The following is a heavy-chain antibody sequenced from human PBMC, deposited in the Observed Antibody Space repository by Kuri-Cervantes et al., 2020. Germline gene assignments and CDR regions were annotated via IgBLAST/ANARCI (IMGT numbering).Heavy chain of an antibody. CDR3: ASPTLFVSSSGWYESLRYFDY. V-gene: IGHV3-30*03. Sequence: GESLKISCAASGFTFSSYGMHWVRQAPGKGLEWVAVISYDGSNKYYADSVKGRFTISRDNSKNTLYLQMNSLRAEDTAVYYCASPTLFVSSSGWYESLRYFDYWGQGTLVTVSS. CDR2: ISYDGSNK. CDR1: GFTFSSYG. J-gene: IGHJ4*02. D-gene: IGHD6-19*01.